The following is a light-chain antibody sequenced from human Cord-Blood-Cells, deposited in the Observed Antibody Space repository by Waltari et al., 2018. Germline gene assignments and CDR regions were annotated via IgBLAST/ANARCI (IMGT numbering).Light chain of an antibody. CDR3: QSYDSSLGGSV. V-gene: IGLV1-40*01. CDR1: SPNTRPGCD. Sequence: QSVLAPPPSVSGPPWPRITISSTASSPNTRPGCDVHWYQQLPGTAPKLLIYGNIKRPSGVPDRFSGSKSVTSASLAITGLQAEDEADYYCQSYDSSLGGSVFGGGTKLTVL. CDR2: GNI. J-gene: IGLJ2*01.